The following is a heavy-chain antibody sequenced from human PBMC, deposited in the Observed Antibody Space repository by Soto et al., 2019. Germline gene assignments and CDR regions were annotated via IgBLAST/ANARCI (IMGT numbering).Heavy chain of an antibody. CDR1: GGTFSSYA. CDR2: IIPIIGTA. D-gene: IGHD6-13*01. Sequence: SVKVSCKASGGTFSSYAISWVRQAPGQGLEWMGGIIPIIGTANYAQKFQGRVTITADESTSTAYMELSSLRSEDTAVYYCARDNSSWYYYGMDVWGQGTTVTVSS. J-gene: IGHJ6*02. CDR3: ARDNSSWYYYGMDV. V-gene: IGHV1-69*13.